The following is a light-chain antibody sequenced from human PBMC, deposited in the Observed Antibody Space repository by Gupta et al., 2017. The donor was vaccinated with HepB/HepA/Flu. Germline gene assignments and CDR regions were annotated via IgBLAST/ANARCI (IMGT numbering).Light chain of an antibody. CDR2: GAS. Sequence: EVVMTQSPVTLSVSPGERATLSCRASQSVNRNLAWYQQKVGQPPRLLIYGASIRATGIPARFSGSGSGTDFTLTISSLQSEDFAAYFCQQYQNWPPWTFGQGTKVEI. CDR1: QSVNRN. V-gene: IGKV3-15*01. J-gene: IGKJ1*01. CDR3: QQYQNWPPWT.